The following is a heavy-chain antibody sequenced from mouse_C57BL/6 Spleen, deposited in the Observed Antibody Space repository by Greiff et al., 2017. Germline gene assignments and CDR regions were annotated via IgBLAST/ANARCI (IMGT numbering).Heavy chain of an antibody. CDR1: GYTFTDYE. Sequence: QVQLQQSGAELVRPGASVTLSCKASGYTFTDYEMHWVKQTPVHGLEWIGAIDPETGGTAYNQKFKGKAILTADKSSSTAYMELRSLTSEDSAVYYCTRGNFLLGADWGQGTLVTVSA. D-gene: IGHD1-1*01. V-gene: IGHV1-15*01. J-gene: IGHJ3*01. CDR3: TRGNFLLGAD. CDR2: IDPETGGT.